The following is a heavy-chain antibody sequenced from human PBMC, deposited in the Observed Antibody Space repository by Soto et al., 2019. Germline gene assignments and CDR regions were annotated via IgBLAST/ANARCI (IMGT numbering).Heavy chain of an antibody. J-gene: IGHJ4*02. V-gene: IGHV4-39*01. D-gene: IGHD5-12*01. CDR3: ASRVEGLYSGNDRYYFDY. Sequence: SETLSLTCTVSGGSITSSSHYWGWIRQPPGKGLECIGNIYYDGNTYYNPSLKSRVTISVDTSKNQFSLTLTSVTAADTAVYYCASRVEGLYSGNDRYYFDYWGQGTLVTVSS. CDR2: IYYDGNT. CDR1: GGSITSSSHY.